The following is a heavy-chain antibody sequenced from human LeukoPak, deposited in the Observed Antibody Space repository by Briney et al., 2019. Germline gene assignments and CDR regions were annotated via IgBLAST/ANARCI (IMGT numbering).Heavy chain of an antibody. CDR1: GFTFSTSA. CDR2: ISESGGST. V-gene: IGHV3-23*01. J-gene: IGHJ4*02. CDR3: AKGSF. D-gene: IGHD3-10*01. Sequence: PGGSLRLSCVVSGFTFSTSAMSWVRQAPGKGLEWVSGISESGGSTYYADSVKGRFTSSRDNSKNTLYLQMNNLRAEDTAAYYCAKGSFWGQGTLVTVYS.